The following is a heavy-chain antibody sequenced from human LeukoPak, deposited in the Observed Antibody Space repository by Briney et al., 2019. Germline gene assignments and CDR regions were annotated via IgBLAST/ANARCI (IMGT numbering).Heavy chain of an antibody. CDR3: ARDDCSSTSCYNNYYYYMDV. CDR1: GYTFTSYG. Sequence: ASVKVSCKASGYTFTSYGISWVRQAPGQGLEWMGWISAYNGNTNYAQKLQGRVTMTTDTSTSTPYMELRSLRSDDTAVYYCARDDCSSTSCYNNYYYYMDVWGKGTTVTVSS. V-gene: IGHV1-18*01. CDR2: ISAYNGNT. J-gene: IGHJ6*03. D-gene: IGHD2-2*02.